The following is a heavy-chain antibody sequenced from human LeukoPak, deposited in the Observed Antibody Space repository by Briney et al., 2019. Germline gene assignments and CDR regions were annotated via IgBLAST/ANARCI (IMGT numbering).Heavy chain of an antibody. Sequence: GASLRLSSAASGFTFSNYAMSWVRQAPGKGLEWVSAIVGSGGSTYYADSVKGRFTISRDNPKNTLYLQMNSLRAEDTAVYYCAKWGDYDILAGYYDSEYWGQGTLVTVSS. J-gene: IGHJ4*02. CDR3: AKWGDYDILAGYYDSEY. D-gene: IGHD3-9*01. CDR1: GFTFSNYA. CDR2: IVGSGGST. V-gene: IGHV3-23*01.